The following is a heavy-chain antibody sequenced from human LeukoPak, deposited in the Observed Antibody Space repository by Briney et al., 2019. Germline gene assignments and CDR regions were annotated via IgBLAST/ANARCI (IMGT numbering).Heavy chain of an antibody. CDR1: GGSFSGYY. D-gene: IGHD6-13*01. CDR3: ARGRSYSSSWYWFDP. J-gene: IGHJ5*02. Sequence: SETLSLTCAVYGGSFSGYYWSWIRQPPGKGLEWIGEINHSGSTNYNPSLKSRVTTSVDTSKNQFSLKLSSVTAADTAVYYCARGRSYSSSWYWFDPWGQGTLVTVSS. CDR2: INHSGST. V-gene: IGHV4-34*01.